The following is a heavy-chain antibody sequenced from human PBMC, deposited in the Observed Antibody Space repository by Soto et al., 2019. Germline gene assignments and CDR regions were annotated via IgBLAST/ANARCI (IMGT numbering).Heavy chain of an antibody. J-gene: IGHJ1*01. Sequence: GASVKVSCKASGYSFTANSMHWVRQAPGEGLEWMGWINPNNGGTNYARKFQGWVTMTRDTSISTAYMDLTRLKSDDTAFYYCAMQRSGVVYSGQGTLVIGSS. CDR2: INPNNGGT. CDR1: GYSFTANS. CDR3: AMQRSGVVY. D-gene: IGHD6-25*01. V-gene: IGHV1-2*04.